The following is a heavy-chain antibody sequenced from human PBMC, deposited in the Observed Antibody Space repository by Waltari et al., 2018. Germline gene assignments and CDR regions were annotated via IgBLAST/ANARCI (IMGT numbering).Heavy chain of an antibody. CDR3: ARSSGTTGTTSFGY. CDR1: GGSISSYY. Sequence: QVQLQESGPGLVKPSETLSLTCTVSGGSISSYYWSWIRQPPGKGLEWIGYIYYSGSTNSNPSLKSRVTISVDTSKNQFSLKLSSVTAADTAVYYCARSSGTTGTTSFGYWGQGTLVTVSS. J-gene: IGHJ4*02. V-gene: IGHV4-59*01. D-gene: IGHD1-1*01. CDR2: IYYSGST.